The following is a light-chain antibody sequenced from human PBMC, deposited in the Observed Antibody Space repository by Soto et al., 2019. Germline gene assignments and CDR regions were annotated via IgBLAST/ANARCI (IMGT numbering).Light chain of an antibody. CDR3: QKYNSAPRT. CDR2: DAS. Sequence: DIHLTQSPSTLPASVGDRVTITCRASQSISNWLAWYQQKPGKAPQLLIYDASSLEGGVPSRFSGSGSGTHFTLTISSLQPEDVATYYCQKYNSAPRTFGQGTKVDIK. CDR1: QSISNW. V-gene: IGKV1-5*01. J-gene: IGKJ1*01.